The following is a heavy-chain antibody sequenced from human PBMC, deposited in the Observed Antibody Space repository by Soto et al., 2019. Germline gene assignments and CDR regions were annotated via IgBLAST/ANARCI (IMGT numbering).Heavy chain of an antibody. D-gene: IGHD2-2*01. Sequence: GGSLSLSCAASGFTFSSYAMSWVRQAPGKGLEWVSAISGSGGSTNYADSVKGRFTISRDNSKNTLYLQMNSLRAEDTAVYYCAREPGYCSSASCPSLYYFDYWGQGALVTVSS. CDR3: AREPGYCSSASCPSLYYFDY. CDR1: GFTFSSYA. V-gene: IGHV3-23*01. J-gene: IGHJ4*02. CDR2: ISGSGGST.